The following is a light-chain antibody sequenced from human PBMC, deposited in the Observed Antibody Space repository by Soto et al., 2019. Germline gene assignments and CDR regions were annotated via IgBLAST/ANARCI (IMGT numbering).Light chain of an antibody. CDR1: SNDVGSYNL. J-gene: IGLJ1*01. Sequence: QSVLTQPASVSGSPGQSITISCTGTSNDVGSYNLVSWYQQHPGKAPKLMIYEVSKRPSGVSNRFSGSKSGNTASLTISGLQAEDEADYYCCSYAGSSTFPFYVFGTGTKLTVL. CDR3: CSYAGSSTFPFYV. CDR2: EVS. V-gene: IGLV2-23*02.